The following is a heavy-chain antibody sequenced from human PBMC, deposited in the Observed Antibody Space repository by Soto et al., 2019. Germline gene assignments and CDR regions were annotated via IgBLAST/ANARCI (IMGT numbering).Heavy chain of an antibody. CDR3: ARPADYGDRELAFHI. D-gene: IGHD4-17*01. Sequence: QLQLRESGPGLGKPSETLSLTCIGLGGSVSSSCYWWGWIRQPPGKGLEWTGRVLYSGGIQSNPSLRSRLTISTATSKSPFALMLTSVTAADTAVYYCARPADYGDRELAFHIWGQGAMVTVSS. CDR2: VLYSGGI. J-gene: IGHJ3*02. CDR1: GGSVSSSCYW. V-gene: IGHV4-39*01.